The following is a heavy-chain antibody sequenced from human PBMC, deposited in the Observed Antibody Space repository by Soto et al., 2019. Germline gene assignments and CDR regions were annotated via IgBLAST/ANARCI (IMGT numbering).Heavy chain of an antibody. V-gene: IGHV3-30*18. J-gene: IGHJ5*02. Sequence: QVQLVESGGGVVQPGRSLRLSCAASGFTFSSFGVHWVCQAPGKGLEWVAVISYDGSNKYYADSVKGRFTISRDNSRKMVYLQMDSLRAEDTAVYYCAKDFRGCTSGVCLHNWFDPWGQGTLVTVSS. CDR3: AKDFRGCTSGVCLHNWFDP. CDR1: GFTFSSFG. D-gene: IGHD2-8*01. CDR2: ISYDGSNK.